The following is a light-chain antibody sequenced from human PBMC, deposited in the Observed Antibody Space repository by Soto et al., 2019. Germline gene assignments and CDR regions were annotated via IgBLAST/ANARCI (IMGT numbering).Light chain of an antibody. CDR1: SSNIGSNY. CDR2: TNN. Sequence: QSVLTQPPSASGTPGQRVTISCSGSSSNIGSNYVYWYQQLPGTAPKLLIYTNNQRPSGVPDRFSGSKSGTSASLAISGLRSEVEADYYCAAWDDTLSGPDVVFGGGTKLTVL. CDR3: AAWDDTLSGPDVV. V-gene: IGLV1-47*01. J-gene: IGLJ2*01.